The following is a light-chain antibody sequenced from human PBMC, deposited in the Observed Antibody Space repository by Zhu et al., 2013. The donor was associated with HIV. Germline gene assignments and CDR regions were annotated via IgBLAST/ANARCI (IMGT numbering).Light chain of an antibody. CDR1: QSVSSY. V-gene: IGKV3-11*01. CDR2: DAS. CDR3: HQRSNWPHS. J-gene: IGKJ2*03. Sequence: EIVMTQSTATLSVSPGERATLSCRASQSVSSYLAWYQQKPGQPPRLLIYDASNRATGIPARFSGSGSGTDFTLTISSLEPEDFAVYYCHQRSNWPHSFGQGTKLEIK.